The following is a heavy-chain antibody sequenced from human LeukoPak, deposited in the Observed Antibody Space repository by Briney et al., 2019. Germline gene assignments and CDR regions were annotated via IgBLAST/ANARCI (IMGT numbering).Heavy chain of an antibody. CDR1: GYTFTSYG. J-gene: IGHJ4*02. CDR2: INPSGGST. D-gene: IGHD3-22*01. Sequence: ASVKVSCKASGYTFTSYGISWVRQAPGQGLEWMGIINPSGGSTSYAQKFQGRVTMTRDTSTSTVYMELSSLRSEDTAVYYCARADRHYVGYWGQGTLVTVSS. CDR3: ARADRHYVGY. V-gene: IGHV1-46*01.